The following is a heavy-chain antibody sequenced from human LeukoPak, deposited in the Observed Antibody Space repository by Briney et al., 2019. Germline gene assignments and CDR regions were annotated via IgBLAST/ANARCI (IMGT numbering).Heavy chain of an antibody. Sequence: GGCLRLSCASSGFTFSDSYMSGIRQAPGKGLEWVAVILYDGNNEYYADSVKGRFTISRDNSKNTLSLQMNSLRPEDTAVYYCARRLDGSAWYQIDYWGQGTLVTVSS. D-gene: IGHD6-19*01. CDR3: ARRLDGSAWYQIDY. J-gene: IGHJ4*02. CDR1: GFTFSDSY. V-gene: IGHV3-30-3*01. CDR2: ILYDGNNE.